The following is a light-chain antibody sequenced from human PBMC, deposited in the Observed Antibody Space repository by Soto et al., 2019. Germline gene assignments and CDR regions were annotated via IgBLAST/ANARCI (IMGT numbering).Light chain of an antibody. CDR2: KAS. J-gene: IGKJ5*01. CDR1: QSISSW. CDR3: QQSESYSVT. Sequence: DIQMTQSPSTLSASVGDRVTITCRASQSISSWLAWYQQKPGKAPNLLIYKASSLESGVPSRFSGSGSGTDFTLPRSSMQPDDFATYYCQQSESYSVTFGHGTRLEIK. V-gene: IGKV1-5*03.